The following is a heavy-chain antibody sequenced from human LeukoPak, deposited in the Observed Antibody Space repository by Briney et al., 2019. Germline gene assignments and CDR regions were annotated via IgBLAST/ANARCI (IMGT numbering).Heavy chain of an antibody. CDR3: ARGLKVARSYYMDV. Sequence: ASVKVSCKASGGTFSSYAINWVRQATGQGLEWMGWMNPNSGNTGYAQKFQGRGTITRNTSISTAYMELSSLRSEDTAVYYCARGLKVARSYYMDVWGKGTTVTVSS. J-gene: IGHJ6*03. CDR2: MNPNSGNT. CDR1: GGTFSSYA. V-gene: IGHV1-8*03.